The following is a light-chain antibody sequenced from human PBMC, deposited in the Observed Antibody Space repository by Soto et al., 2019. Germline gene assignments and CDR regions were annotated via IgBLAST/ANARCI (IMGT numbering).Light chain of an antibody. CDR1: SSDVGSYNL. CDR3: CSYAGRWV. Sequence: QSALTQPASVSGSPGQSITISCTGTSSDVGSYNLVSWYQQHPGKAPKLMIYEGSKRPSGVSNRFSGSKSGNPASLTISGLQAEDEADYYCCSYAGRWVFGGGTKLTVL. J-gene: IGLJ2*01. V-gene: IGLV2-23*01. CDR2: EGS.